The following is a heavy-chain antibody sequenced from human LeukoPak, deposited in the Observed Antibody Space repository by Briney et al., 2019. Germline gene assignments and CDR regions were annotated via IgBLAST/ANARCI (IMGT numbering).Heavy chain of an antibody. D-gene: IGHD5-12*01. CDR2: ISYDGSNK. CDR1: GFTFSSYG. J-gene: IGHJ4*02. CDR3: AKMGRGYSGYDRWVYFDY. Sequence: GRSLRLSCAASGFTFSSYGMHWVRQAPGKGLEWVAVISYDGSNKYYADSVKGRFTISRDNSKNTLYLQMNSLRAEDTAVYYCAKMGRGYSGYDRWVYFDYWGQGTLVTVSS. V-gene: IGHV3-30*18.